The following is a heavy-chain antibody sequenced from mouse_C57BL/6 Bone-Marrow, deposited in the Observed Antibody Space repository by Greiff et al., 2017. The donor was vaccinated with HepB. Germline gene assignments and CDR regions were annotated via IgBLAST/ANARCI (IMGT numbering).Heavy chain of an antibody. J-gene: IGHJ3*01. CDR2: IRNKANGYTT. Sequence: DVMLVESGGGLVQPGGSLSLSCAASGFTFTDYYMSWVRQPPGKALEWLGFIRNKANGYTTEYSASVKGRFTISRDNSQSILYLQMNALRAEDSATYYCARYGSSYVDWFAYWGQGTLVTVSA. V-gene: IGHV7-3*01. CDR1: GFTFTDYY. CDR3: ARYGSSYVDWFAY. D-gene: IGHD1-1*01.